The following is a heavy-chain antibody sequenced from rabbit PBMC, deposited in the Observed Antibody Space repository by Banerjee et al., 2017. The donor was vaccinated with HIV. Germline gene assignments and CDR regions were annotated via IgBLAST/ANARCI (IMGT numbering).Heavy chain of an antibody. V-gene: IGHV1S40*01. Sequence: QSLEESGGGLVKPGASLTLTCKASGFSFNSGYDMCWVRQAPGKGLEWIACSYAGSSGSTYSAIWATGRFTISKTSSTTVTLQMTSLTAADTATYFCARDTSSSFSSYGMDLWGQGTLVTVS. CDR1: GFSFNSGYD. J-gene: IGHJ6*01. CDR2: SYAGSSGST. D-gene: IGHD1-1*01. CDR3: ARDTSSSFSSYGMDL.